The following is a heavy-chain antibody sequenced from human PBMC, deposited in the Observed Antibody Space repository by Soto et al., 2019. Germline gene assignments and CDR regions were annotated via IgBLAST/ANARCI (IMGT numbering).Heavy chain of an antibody. V-gene: IGHV3-72*01. Sequence: TLEICSAASEFSFIDHQMDYARPAPGKGLDWFGRIRRKANSYTTVYAASVKGRFIISRDDSMNSVYLQMNSLKTEDTAVYYCARGPDSSIGYYGPFEYWVQGILVIVSS. CDR1: EFSFIDHQ. CDR2: IRRKANSYTT. CDR3: ARGPDSSIGYYGPFEY. J-gene: IGHJ4*02. D-gene: IGHD3-9*01.